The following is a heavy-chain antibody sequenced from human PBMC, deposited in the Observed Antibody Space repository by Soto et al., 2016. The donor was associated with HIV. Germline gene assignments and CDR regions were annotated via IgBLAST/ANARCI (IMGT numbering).Heavy chain of an antibody. Sequence: QVQLVQSGAEVKKPGSSVKVSCKASGGTFSSYAISWVRQAPGQGLEWMGGIIPILGIANYAQKFQGRVTITADKSTSTAYMELSSLRSEDTAVYYCARDSGIAAAADYWYFDLWGRGTLVTVSS. D-gene: IGHD6-13*01. CDR1: GGTFSSYA. CDR3: ARDSGIAAAADYWYFDL. CDR2: IIPILGIA. V-gene: IGHV1-69*10. J-gene: IGHJ2*01.